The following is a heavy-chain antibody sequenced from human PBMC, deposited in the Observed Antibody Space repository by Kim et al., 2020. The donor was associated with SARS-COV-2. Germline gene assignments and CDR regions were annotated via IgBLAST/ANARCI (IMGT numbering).Heavy chain of an antibody. CDR2: IYFPGNT. Sequence: SETLSLTCSVSGGSLTGYYWSWVRQPPGRGLEWLGYIYFPGNTNYNPSLRSRVTISRDTSENLFSLRLRSVTATDTAVYYCARHKGITGRPFDFDIWGQGTMVTVSS. D-gene: IGHD6-6*01. V-gene: IGHV4-59*08. CDR1: GGSLTGYY. J-gene: IGHJ3*02. CDR3: ARHKGITGRPFDFDI.